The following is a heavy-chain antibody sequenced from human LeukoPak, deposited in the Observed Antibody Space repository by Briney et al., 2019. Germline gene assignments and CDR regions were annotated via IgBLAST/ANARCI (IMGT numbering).Heavy chain of an antibody. D-gene: IGHD4/OR15-4a*01. V-gene: IGHV3-23*01. CDR2: ISGSGGST. J-gene: IGHJ4*02. CDR1: GFTFNNYA. CDR3: AKGQAYGGNPDY. Sequence: PGGSLRLSCAASGFTFNNYAMSWVRQAPGKGLEWVSAISGSGGSTYYADSVKGRFTISRDNSKNTLYLQMNSLRAEDTAVYCCAKGQAYGGNPDYWGQGTLVTVSS.